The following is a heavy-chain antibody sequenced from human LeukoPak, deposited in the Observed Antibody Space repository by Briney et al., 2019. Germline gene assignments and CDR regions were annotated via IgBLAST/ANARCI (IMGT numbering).Heavy chain of an antibody. Sequence: GASLRLSCAASGFTFSSYAMNWVRQAPGEGLEWVSAISGSGGSTYYADSVKGRFTISRDNSKNTLYLQMNSLRAEDTALYFCERVPDYWGQGTLVTVSS. CDR3: ERVPDY. CDR1: GFTFSSYA. D-gene: IGHD2-2*01. V-gene: IGHV3-23*01. CDR2: ISGSGGST. J-gene: IGHJ4*02.